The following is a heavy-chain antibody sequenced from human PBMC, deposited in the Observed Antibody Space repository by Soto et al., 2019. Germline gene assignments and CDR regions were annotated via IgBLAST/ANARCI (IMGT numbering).Heavy chain of an antibody. V-gene: IGHV3-66*01. J-gene: IGHJ4*02. CDR2: IYSGDST. CDR1: GFTVSSNY. D-gene: IGHD5-12*01. Sequence: EVQLVESGGGLVQPGGSLRLSCAASGFTVSSNYMSWVRQAPGKGLEWVSVIYSGDSTYYADSVKGRFTISRDNSKNTLYLQMNSLRAEDTAVYYCARSLRRSRTSPFDYWGQGTLVTVSS. CDR3: ARSLRRSRTSPFDY.